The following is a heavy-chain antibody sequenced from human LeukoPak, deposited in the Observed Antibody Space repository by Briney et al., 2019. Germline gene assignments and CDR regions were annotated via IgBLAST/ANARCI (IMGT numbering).Heavy chain of an antibody. CDR2: IIPIFGTA. CDR3: ARAKSIIMVRGYYYYGMDV. V-gene: IGHV1-69*13. CDR1: GGTFSSYA. Sequence: SVKVSCKASGGTFSSYAISWVRQAPGQGLEWMGGIIPIFGTANYAQKFQGRVTITADESTSTAYMELSSLRSEDTAVYYCARAKSIIMVRGYYYYGMDVWGQGTTVTVSS. D-gene: IGHD3-10*01. J-gene: IGHJ6*02.